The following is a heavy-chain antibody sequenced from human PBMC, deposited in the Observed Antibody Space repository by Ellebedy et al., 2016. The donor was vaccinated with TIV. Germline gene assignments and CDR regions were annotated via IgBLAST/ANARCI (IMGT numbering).Heavy chain of an antibody. D-gene: IGHD3-9*01. Sequence: ASVKVSCKASGYTFTGYYMHWVRQAPGQGLEWMGWINPNSGGTNYAQKFQGRVTMTRDTPISTAYMELSSLRSEDTAVYYCARSTYYDILTGYPHFDYWGQGTLVTVSS. CDR2: INPNSGGT. CDR3: ARSTYYDILTGYPHFDY. J-gene: IGHJ4*02. CDR1: GYTFTGYY. V-gene: IGHV1-2*02.